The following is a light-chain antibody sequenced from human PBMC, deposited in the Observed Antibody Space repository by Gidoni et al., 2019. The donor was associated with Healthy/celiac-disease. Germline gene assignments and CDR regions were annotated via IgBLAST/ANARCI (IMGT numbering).Light chain of an antibody. CDR1: SSDVGGYNY. V-gene: IGLV2-14*01. CDR3: SSYTSSSKG. J-gene: IGLJ1*01. CDR2: EVS. Sequence: QSALTQPASVSGSPGQSITISCTGTSSDVGGYNYVSWYQQHPGKAPKLMIYEVSNRPSGVSKRFSGSKSGNTASLTISGLQAEDEADYYCSSYTSSSKGFGTGTKVTVL.